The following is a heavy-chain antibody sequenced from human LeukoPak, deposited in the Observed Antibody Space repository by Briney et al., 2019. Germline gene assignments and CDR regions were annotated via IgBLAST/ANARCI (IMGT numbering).Heavy chain of an antibody. V-gene: IGHV3-7*01. CDR1: GFSFSSYW. CDR3: ARDLPAAPNFDY. D-gene: IGHD2-2*01. J-gene: IGHJ4*02. CDR2: IDQGGSVR. Sequence: GGSLRLSCAASGFSFSSYWMSWVRQTPEKGLEFVANIDQGGSVRNYMDSLKGRCTISRDNAKKSLYLEINSLRAEDTAVYYCARDLPAAPNFDYWGQGTLVTVSS.